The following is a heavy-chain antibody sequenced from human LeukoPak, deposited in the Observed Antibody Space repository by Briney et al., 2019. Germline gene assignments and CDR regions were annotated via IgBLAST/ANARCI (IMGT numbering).Heavy chain of an antibody. J-gene: IGHJ4*02. V-gene: IGHV3-48*03. CDR1: GFTFSSYE. CDR2: ISSSSSTI. Sequence: QPGGSLRLSCAASGFTFSSYEMNWVRQAPGKGLEWVSYISSSSSTIYYADSVKGRFTISRDNAKNSLYLQMNSLRDEDTAVYYCARGGLLWFGELSSFDYWGQGTLVTVSS. CDR3: ARGGLLWFGELSSFDY. D-gene: IGHD3-10*01.